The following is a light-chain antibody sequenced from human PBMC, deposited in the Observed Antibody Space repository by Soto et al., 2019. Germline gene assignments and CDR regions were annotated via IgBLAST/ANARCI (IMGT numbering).Light chain of an antibody. Sequence: EIVLTQSPATLSLSPGERAILSCRVSQSVSTYLGWYQRKPGQAPRLLIYDASNRATGIPGRFSGSGSGTDFTLTISSLEPEDFAVYYCQHRRNWPWTFGQGTKVEVK. CDR3: QHRRNWPWT. J-gene: IGKJ1*01. V-gene: IGKV3-11*01. CDR1: QSVSTY. CDR2: DAS.